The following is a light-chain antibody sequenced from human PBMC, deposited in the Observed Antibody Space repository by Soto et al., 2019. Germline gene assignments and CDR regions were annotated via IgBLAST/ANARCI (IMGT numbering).Light chain of an antibody. CDR1: SSNIGRHA. V-gene: IGLV1-44*01. Sequence: QPVLTQPPSASATPGQRVTISCSGTSSNIGRHAVNWYQQLPGTAPRLLIYDNYQRPSGVPDRFSGSKSGTSASLAISGLQSEDEADYYSATWDDSLNGRAVFGGGTKVTVL. J-gene: IGLJ3*02. CDR2: DNY. CDR3: ATWDDSLNGRAV.